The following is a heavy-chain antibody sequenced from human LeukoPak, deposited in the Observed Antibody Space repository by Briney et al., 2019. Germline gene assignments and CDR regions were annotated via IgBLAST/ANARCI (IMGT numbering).Heavy chain of an antibody. CDR1: GFTFSSYS. J-gene: IGHJ4*02. CDR3: AKDLYYDSSPPYYFDY. CDR2: ISSSSSYI. D-gene: IGHD3-22*01. Sequence: GGSLRLSCAASGFTFSSYSINWVRQAPGKGLEWVSSISSSSSYIYYADSVKGRFTISRDNSKNTLYLQMSSLRAEDTAIYYCAKDLYYDSSPPYYFDYWGQGTLVTVSS. V-gene: IGHV3-21*04.